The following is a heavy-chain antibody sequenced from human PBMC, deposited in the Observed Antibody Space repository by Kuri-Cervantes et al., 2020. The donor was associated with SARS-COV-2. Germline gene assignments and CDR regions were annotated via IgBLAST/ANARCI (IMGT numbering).Heavy chain of an antibody. Sequence: GESLKISCVASGFTFSSYAMSWVRQAPGKGLEWVANIKQDGSEKYYVDSVKGRFTISRDNAKNSLYLQMNSLRAEDTAVYYCARDFFPGRELLSLGGMDVWGQGTTVTVSS. CDR3: ARDFFPGRELLSLGGMDV. J-gene: IGHJ6*02. CDR2: IKQDGSEK. D-gene: IGHD1-26*01. V-gene: IGHV3-7*03. CDR1: GFTFSSYA.